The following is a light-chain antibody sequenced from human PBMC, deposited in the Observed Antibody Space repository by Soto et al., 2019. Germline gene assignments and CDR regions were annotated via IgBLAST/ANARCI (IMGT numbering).Light chain of an antibody. J-gene: IGKJ1*01. CDR3: LQDYNYPWT. V-gene: IGKV1-6*01. CDR1: QGIRNE. Sequence: AIQMTQSPSSLSASVGDRVTITCRASQGIRNELGWHQQKPGKAPKLLIYAASSLQTGVPSRFSGSGSGTDFTLTISSLQPEDFATYYCLQDYNYPWTFGQGTKVEI. CDR2: AAS.